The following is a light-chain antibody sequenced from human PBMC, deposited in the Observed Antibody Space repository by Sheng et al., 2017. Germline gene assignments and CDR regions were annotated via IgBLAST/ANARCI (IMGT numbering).Light chain of an antibody. CDR2: DVS. CDR3: SSYTSINTRV. Sequence: QSALTQPASVSGSPGQSITISCTGTSSDIGTYNYVSWFQQHPGKAPKLMIYDVSGRPSGVSNRFSGSKSANTASLTISGLQTEDEADYYCSSYTSINTRVFGGGTKLTVL. J-gene: IGLJ3*02. V-gene: IGLV2-14*01. CDR1: SSDIGTYNY.